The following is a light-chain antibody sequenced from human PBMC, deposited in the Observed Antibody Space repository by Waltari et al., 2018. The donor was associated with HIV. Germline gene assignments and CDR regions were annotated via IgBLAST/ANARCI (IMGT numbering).Light chain of an antibody. Sequence: DIVMTQSPLSLPVTPGEPASISCRSSQSLLHSNGYNYLNWYLQKPGQSPHLLIYLGSNRASGVPDRFSGSGSGTDFTLKISGVEAEDVGVYYCMQALQTPYTFGQGTKLEIK. J-gene: IGKJ2*01. CDR1: QSLLHSNGYNY. CDR3: MQALQTPYT. CDR2: LGS. V-gene: IGKV2-28*01.